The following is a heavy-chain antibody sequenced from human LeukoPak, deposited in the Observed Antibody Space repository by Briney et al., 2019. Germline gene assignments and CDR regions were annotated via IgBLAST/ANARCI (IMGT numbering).Heavy chain of an antibody. D-gene: IGHD3-22*01. Sequence: GGSLRLSCAASGFTFSSYAMHWVRQAPGKGLKWVAVISYDGSNKYYADSVKGRFTISRDNSKNTLYLQMNSLRAEDTAVYYCAKDFRGYYYYDSSAHPRQNAFDIWGQGTMVTVSS. V-gene: IGHV3-30-3*01. CDR2: ISYDGSNK. CDR1: GFTFSSYA. J-gene: IGHJ3*02. CDR3: AKDFRGYYYYDSSAHPRQNAFDI.